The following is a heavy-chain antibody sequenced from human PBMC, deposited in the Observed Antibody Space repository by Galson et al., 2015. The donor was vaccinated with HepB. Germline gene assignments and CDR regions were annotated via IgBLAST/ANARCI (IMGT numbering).Heavy chain of an antibody. CDR1: GYTFTMYA. CDR2: INVGNGNT. J-gene: IGHJ4*02. Sequence: SVKVSCKASGYTFTMYAMHWVRQAPGQRPEWMGWINVGNGNTKYSQKFQGRVTITRDTSARTAYMELGSLKSEDTAVYYCARSGRFGIAAADHGLYWGQGTLVTFSS. CDR3: ARSGRFGIAAADHGLY. D-gene: IGHD6-13*01. V-gene: IGHV1-3*01.